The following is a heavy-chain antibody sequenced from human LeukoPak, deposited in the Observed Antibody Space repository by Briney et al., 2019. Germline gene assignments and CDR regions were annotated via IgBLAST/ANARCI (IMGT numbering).Heavy chain of an antibody. V-gene: IGHV4-34*01. CDR3: ARGRSVNDYGDKDFDY. J-gene: IGHJ4*02. D-gene: IGHD4-17*01. Sequence: SETLSLTCAVYGGSFSGYYWSWIRQPPGKGLEWIGEINHSGSTNYNPSLKSRVTISVDTSKNQFSLKLSSVTAADTAVYYCARGRSVNDYGDKDFDYWGQGTLVAVSS. CDR1: GGSFSGYY. CDR2: INHSGST.